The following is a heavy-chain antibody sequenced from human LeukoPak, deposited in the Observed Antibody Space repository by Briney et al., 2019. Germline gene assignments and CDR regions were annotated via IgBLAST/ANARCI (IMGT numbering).Heavy chain of an antibody. CDR2: IYTTGRT. CDR3: ARHGLTAGYYFDY. D-gene: IGHD2-21*02. Sequence: SETLSLTCSVSGGSISSYWWSWIRQPAGKGLEFIGRIYTTGRTNYNPSLKSRVSMSVDTSKNKFSLELRSVTAADTAVYYCARHGLTAGYYFDYWGQGTLVTVSS. CDR1: GGSISSYW. J-gene: IGHJ4*02. V-gene: IGHV4-4*07.